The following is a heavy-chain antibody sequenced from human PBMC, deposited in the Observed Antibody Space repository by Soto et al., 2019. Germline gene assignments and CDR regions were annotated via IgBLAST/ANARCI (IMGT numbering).Heavy chain of an antibody. CDR2: IWYDGSNR. CDR3: ARDASTLYYYGSGSYYPDPDDYYYGMDV. V-gene: IGHV3-33*01. D-gene: IGHD3-10*01. CDR1: GFTFSSYG. Sequence: PGGSLRLSCAASGFTFSSYGMHWVRQAPGKGLEWVAVIWYDGSNRYYADSVKGRFTISRDNSKNTLYLQMNSLRAEDTAVYYCARDASTLYYYGSGSYYPDPDDYYYGMDVWGQGTTVTVSS. J-gene: IGHJ6*02.